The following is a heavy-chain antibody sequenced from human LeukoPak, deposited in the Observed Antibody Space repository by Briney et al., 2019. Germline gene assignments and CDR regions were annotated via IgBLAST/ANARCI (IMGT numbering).Heavy chain of an antibody. J-gene: IGHJ3*02. CDR2: IYPGDSDT. D-gene: IGHD4-17*01. V-gene: IGHV5-51*01. CDR1: GYSFTSYW. CDR3: ASLTTVTRDDAFDI. Sequence: SGESLKISCKGSGYSFTSYWIGWVRQMPGKGLEWVGIIYPGDSDTRYSPSFQGQVTISADKSISTAYLQWSSLKASDTAMYYCASLTTVTRDDAFDIWGQGTMVTVSS.